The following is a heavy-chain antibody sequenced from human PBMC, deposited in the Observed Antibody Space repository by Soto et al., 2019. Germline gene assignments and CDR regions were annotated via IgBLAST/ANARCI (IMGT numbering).Heavy chain of an antibody. D-gene: IGHD3-3*01. CDR2: ISAYNGNT. Sequence: GASVKVSCKASGYTFTSYGISWVRQAPGQGLEWMGWISAYNGNTNYAQKLQGRVTMTTDTSTSTAYMELRSLRSDDTAVYYCARDLYDFWSGYPVALCXWGQGTLVTVSX. CDR1: GYTFTSYG. V-gene: IGHV1-18*01. CDR3: ARDLYDFWSGYPVALCX. J-gene: IGHJ4*02.